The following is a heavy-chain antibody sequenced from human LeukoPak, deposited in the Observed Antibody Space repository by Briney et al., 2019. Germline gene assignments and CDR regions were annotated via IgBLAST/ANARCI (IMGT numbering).Heavy chain of an antibody. CDR3: ARDSGLLWFGEPVNDAFDI. D-gene: IGHD3-10*01. J-gene: IGHJ3*02. CDR1: GGSISSYY. Sequence: HPSETLSLTCTVSGGSISSYYWSWIREPPRKAQKWIGYIYYSGSTNYNPSLKSRVTISVDTSKNQFSLKLSSGTAADTAVYYCARDSGLLWFGEPVNDAFDIWGQGTMVTVSS. V-gene: IGHV4-59*01. CDR2: IYYSGST.